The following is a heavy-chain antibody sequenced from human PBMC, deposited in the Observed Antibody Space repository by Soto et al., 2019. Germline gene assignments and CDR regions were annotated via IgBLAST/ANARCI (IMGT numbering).Heavy chain of an antibody. CDR3: ARSYDSAILNAFDV. CDR2: ICPGDSDT. Sequence: PGESLKISCKGSGYSFPIHWIGWVRQMPGKGLEWMGIICPGDSDTTYSPSFQGRVTFAADKSINTAYLQWSSLQASDTGMYYCARSYDSAILNAFDVWGQGTMVTVSS. CDR1: GYSFPIHW. D-gene: IGHD3-10*01. V-gene: IGHV5-51*01. J-gene: IGHJ3*01.